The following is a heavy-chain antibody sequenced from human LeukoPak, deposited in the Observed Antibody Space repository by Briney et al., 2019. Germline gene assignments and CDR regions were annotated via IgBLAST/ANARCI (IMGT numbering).Heavy chain of an antibody. D-gene: IGHD3-16*01. CDR2: INSDGSTT. CDR3: ARDFGPYGMDV. Sequence: PGGSLRLSCAASGFSFSSSWIHWVRQAPGTGLVWVSRINSDGSTTNYADSVKGRFTISRDDAMSTLYLQMNSLRAEDTAVYYCARDFGPYGMDVWGQGTTVTVSS. J-gene: IGHJ6*02. V-gene: IGHV3-74*01. CDR1: GFSFSSSW.